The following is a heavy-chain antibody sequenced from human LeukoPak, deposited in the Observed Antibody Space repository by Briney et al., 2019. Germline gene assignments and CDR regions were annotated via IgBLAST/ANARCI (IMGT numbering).Heavy chain of an antibody. CDR2: ISAYNGNT. J-gene: IGHJ4*02. CDR3: ARDRRYSSSPVDFDY. D-gene: IGHD6-6*01. V-gene: IGHV1-18*01. CDR1: GYTFTSYG. Sequence: ASVKASCKASGYTFTSYGISWVRQAPGQGLEWMGWISAYNGNTNYAQKLQGRVTMTTDTSTSTAYMELRSLRSDDTAVYYCARDRRYSSSPVDFDYWGQGTLVTVSS.